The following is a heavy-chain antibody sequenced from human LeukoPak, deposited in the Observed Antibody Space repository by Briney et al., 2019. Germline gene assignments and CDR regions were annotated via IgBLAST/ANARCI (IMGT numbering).Heavy chain of an antibody. V-gene: IGHV4-34*01. CDR2: INHSGST. CDR3: AGTYGGKFDH. Sequence: SETLSLTCAVSGGAFSGYYWSWIRQPPGKGLEWIGEINHSGSTNNNPSLKSRVTISVDTSKNQFSLKLSSVTAADTAVYYCAGTYGGKFDHWGQGTLVTVSS. D-gene: IGHD4-23*01. J-gene: IGHJ4*02. CDR1: GGAFSGYY.